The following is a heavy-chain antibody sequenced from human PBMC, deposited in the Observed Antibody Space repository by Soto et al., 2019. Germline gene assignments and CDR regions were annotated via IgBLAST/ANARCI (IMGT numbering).Heavy chain of an antibody. J-gene: IGHJ4*02. V-gene: IGHV1-69*01. D-gene: IGHD1-26*01. Sequence: GXSVKGSCKASGGSFISYAIIWVRQAPGQGLEWMGGIIPIFGTANYAQKFQGRVTITADESTSTAYMELSSLRSEDTAVYYCARTIVRGSYYPPYYFDYWGQGTLVTVSS. CDR3: ARTIVRGSYYPPYYFDY. CDR2: IIPIFGTA. CDR1: GGSFISYA.